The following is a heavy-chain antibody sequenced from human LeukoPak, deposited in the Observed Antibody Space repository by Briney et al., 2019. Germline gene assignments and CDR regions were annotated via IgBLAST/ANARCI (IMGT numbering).Heavy chain of an antibody. CDR3: ARVRYCSGGSCYAFDI. Sequence: GGSLRLSCAASGFTFSSYSMNWLRQAPGKGLEGVSSISSSSSYIYYADSVKGRFTISRDNAKNSLYLQMNSLRVEDTAVYYCARVRYCSGGSCYAFDIWGQGTMVTVSS. CDR1: GFTFSSYS. V-gene: IGHV3-21*01. CDR2: ISSSSSYI. D-gene: IGHD2-15*01. J-gene: IGHJ3*02.